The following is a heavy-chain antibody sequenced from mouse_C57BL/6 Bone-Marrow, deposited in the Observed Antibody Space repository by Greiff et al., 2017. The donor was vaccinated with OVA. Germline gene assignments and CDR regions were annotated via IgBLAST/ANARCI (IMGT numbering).Heavy chain of an antibody. Sequence: EVKLMESGAELVRPGASVKLSCTASGFNIKDDYMHWVKQRPEQGLEWIGWIDPENGDTEYASKFQGKATITADTSSNTAYLQLSSLTSENTAVYYCTIEGDYYAMDYWGQGTSVTVSS. J-gene: IGHJ4*01. V-gene: IGHV14-4*01. CDR3: TIEGDYYAMDY. CDR1: GFNIKDDY. CDR2: IDPENGDT.